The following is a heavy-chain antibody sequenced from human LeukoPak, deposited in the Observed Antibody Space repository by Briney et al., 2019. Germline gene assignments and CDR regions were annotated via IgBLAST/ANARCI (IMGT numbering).Heavy chain of an antibody. CDR3: VRGNYFDC. V-gene: IGHV3-74*01. CDR1: RFTFSNYW. Sequence: PGGSLRLSCAASRFTFSNYWMHWVRQTPGKGLVWVSHINSYGSITDYADSVKGRFTISRDNAKNTLYLQMNSLRAEDTAVYYCVRGNYFDCWGQGTLVTVSS. J-gene: IGHJ4*02. CDR2: INSYGSIT.